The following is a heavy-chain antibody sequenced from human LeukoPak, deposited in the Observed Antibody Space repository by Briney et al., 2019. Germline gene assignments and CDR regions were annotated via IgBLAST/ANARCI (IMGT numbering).Heavy chain of an antibody. CDR2: IYPGDSDT. Sequence: GESLKISCKGSGYSFTSYWIGWVRQMPGKGLEWMGIIYPGDSDTRYSPSFQGQVTISADKSISTAYLQWSSLKASDTAMYYCARQGRGYSDYHLDYYYGMDVWGKGTTVTVSS. CDR3: ARQGRGYSDYHLDYYYGMDV. D-gene: IGHD5-12*01. CDR1: GYSFTSYW. J-gene: IGHJ6*04. V-gene: IGHV5-51*01.